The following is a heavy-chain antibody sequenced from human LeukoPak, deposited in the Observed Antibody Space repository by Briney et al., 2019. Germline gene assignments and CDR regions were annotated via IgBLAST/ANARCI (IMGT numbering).Heavy chain of an antibody. D-gene: IGHD2-21*02. J-gene: IGHJ3*02. CDR1: GGSISTYY. CDR2: VYYTGST. V-gene: IGHV4-59*08. Sequence: ETPSLTCTVSGGSISTYYWNWIRQPPGKGLEWIGYVYYTGSTNYNPSLKSRVTISVDTSKNQFSLKLSSVTAADTAVYYCARRVVVTGIILYAFDIWGQGTMVTVSS. CDR3: ARRVVVTGIILYAFDI.